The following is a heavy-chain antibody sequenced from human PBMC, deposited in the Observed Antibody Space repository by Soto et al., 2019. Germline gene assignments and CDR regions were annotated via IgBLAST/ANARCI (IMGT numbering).Heavy chain of an antibody. D-gene: IGHD6-19*01. V-gene: IGHV4-59*01. J-gene: IGHJ4*02. CDR3: ARSVAVPGAKIDY. Sequence: SETLSLTCSVSGGSISGSYWSWIRQSPGKGLEWLGYVYYTGSTNYSPSLRSRVSISVDTSKNEFSLRLSSVTAADTAVYFCARSVAVPGAKIDYWGQGTQVTVSS. CDR1: GGSISGSY. CDR2: VYYTGST.